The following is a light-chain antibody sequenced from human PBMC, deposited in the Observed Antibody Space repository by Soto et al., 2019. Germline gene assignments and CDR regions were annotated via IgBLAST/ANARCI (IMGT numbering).Light chain of an antibody. CDR1: SSDVGGYNY. Sequence: QSALTQPASVSGSPGQSITISCTGTSSDVGGYNYVSWYQHHPGKAPKLMIYDVSNPPSGVSNRFSGSKSGNTAALTISGLQAEDEDDYYCSSYTSSSTLVFGGGTKLTVL. CDR2: DVS. J-gene: IGLJ2*01. V-gene: IGLV2-14*03. CDR3: SSYTSSSTLV.